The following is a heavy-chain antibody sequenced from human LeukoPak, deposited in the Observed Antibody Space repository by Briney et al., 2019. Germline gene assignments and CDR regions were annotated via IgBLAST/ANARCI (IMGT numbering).Heavy chain of an antibody. J-gene: IGHJ3*02. CDR1: GDSISSGSYY. V-gene: IGHV4-61*09. CDR3: AKEHAI. CDR2: IYTSGTT. Sequence: PSQTLSLTCTVSGDSISSGSYYWTWIRQPAGKGLEWIGHIYTSGTTNYNPSLKSRVTISVDTSKNQFSLKLSSVTAADTAVFYCAKEHAIWGQGTLVTVSS.